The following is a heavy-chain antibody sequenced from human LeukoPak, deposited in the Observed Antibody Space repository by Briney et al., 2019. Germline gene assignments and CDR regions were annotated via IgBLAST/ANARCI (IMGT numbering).Heavy chain of an antibody. Sequence: PGASLRLSCAASGFTFSSYAMSWVRQAPGKGLEWVSAISGSGGSTYYADSVKGRFTISRDNSKNTLYLQMNSLRAEDTAVYYCAKTASDYYDSSEGLADYWGQGTLVTVSS. D-gene: IGHD3-22*01. V-gene: IGHV3-23*01. J-gene: IGHJ4*02. CDR3: AKTASDYYDSSEGLADY. CDR2: ISGSGGST. CDR1: GFTFSSYA.